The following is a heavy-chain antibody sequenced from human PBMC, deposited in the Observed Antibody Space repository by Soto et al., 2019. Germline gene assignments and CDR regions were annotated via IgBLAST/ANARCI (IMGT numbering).Heavy chain of an antibody. V-gene: IGHV4-31*03. CDR3: ARDWALYYYDSSGYYKRGAFDI. CDR1: GGSISSGGYY. J-gene: IGHJ3*02. Sequence: PSETLSLTCTVSGGSISSGGYYWSWIRQHPGKGLEWIGYIYYSGSTYYNPSLKSRVTISVDTPKNQYSLKLSSVTAADTAVYYCARDWALYYYDSSGYYKRGAFDIWGQGTMVTVSS. D-gene: IGHD3-22*01. CDR2: IYYSGST.